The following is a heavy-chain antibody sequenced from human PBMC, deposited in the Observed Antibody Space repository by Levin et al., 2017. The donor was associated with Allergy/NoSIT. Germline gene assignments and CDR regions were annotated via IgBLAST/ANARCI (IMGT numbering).Heavy chain of an antibody. D-gene: IGHD2-2*02. CDR1: GGSVSSGSYY. CDR2: IYYSGST. Sequence: SETLSLTCTVSGGSVSSGSYYWSWIRQPPGKGLEWIGYIYYSGSTNYNPSLKSRVTISVDTSKNQFSLKLSSVTAADTAVYYCAREVYCSSTSCYIGYYGMDVWGQGTTVTVSS. J-gene: IGHJ6*02. CDR3: AREVYCSSTSCYIGYYGMDV. V-gene: IGHV4-61*01.